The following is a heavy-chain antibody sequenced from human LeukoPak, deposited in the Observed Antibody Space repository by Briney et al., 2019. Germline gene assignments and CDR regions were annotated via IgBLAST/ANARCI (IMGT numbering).Heavy chain of an antibody. V-gene: IGHV3-30*03. Sequence: PGGSLRLSCAASGFTFSSYDMHWVRQAPGKGLEWVAAISYDGTNTYYTDSAKGRFTISRDNSKSTLYLQMDSLRGEDTAVYSCARGRYTGYESGYFDYWGQGILVTVSS. J-gene: IGHJ4*02. CDR3: ARGRYTGYESGYFDY. D-gene: IGHD5-12*01. CDR2: ISYDGTNT. CDR1: GFTFSSYD.